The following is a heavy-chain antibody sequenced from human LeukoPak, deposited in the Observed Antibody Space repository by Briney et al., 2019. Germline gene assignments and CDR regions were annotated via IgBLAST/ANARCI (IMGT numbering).Heavy chain of an antibody. D-gene: IGHD6-19*01. CDR3: ARTVAGYYFDY. CDR2: IHYSGST. CDR1: GGSISSYH. V-gene: IGHV4-59*01. Sequence: SETLSLTCTVSGGSISSYHWIWIRQPPGKGLEWIGYIHYSGSTSYNPSLKSRVTMSVDTSKNQFSLKLGSVIAADTAVYYCARTVAGYYFDYWGQGTLVTVSS. J-gene: IGHJ4*02.